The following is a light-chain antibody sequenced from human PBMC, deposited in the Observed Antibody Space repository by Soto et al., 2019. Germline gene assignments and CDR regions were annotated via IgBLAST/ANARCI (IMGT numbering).Light chain of an antibody. V-gene: IGKV3-11*01. CDR3: QHRSNWPHT. CDR1: QSVSSD. CDR2: DAS. J-gene: IGKJ2*01. Sequence: EIVLTQSPATLSLSPGERATLSCRASQSVSSDLAWYQQKPCQAPRRLIYDASNRATGIPARFSGSGSGTDLPITITSLEPEDFAFYYCQHRSNWPHTFGQGTKLEI.